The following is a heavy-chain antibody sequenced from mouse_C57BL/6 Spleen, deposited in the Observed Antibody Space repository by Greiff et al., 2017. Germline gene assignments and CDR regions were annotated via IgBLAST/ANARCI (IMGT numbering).Heavy chain of an antibody. J-gene: IGHJ2*01. D-gene: IGHD1-1*01. V-gene: IGHV1-66*01. CDR1: GYSFTSYY. CDR2: IYPGSGNT. CDR3: AREAHYYGSSLDY. Sequence: QVQLKQSGPELVKPGASVKISCKASGYSFTSYYIHWVKQRPGQGLEWIGWIYPGSGNTKYNEKFKGKATLTADTSSSTAYMQLSSLTSEDSAVYYCAREAHYYGSSLDYWGQGTTLTVSS.